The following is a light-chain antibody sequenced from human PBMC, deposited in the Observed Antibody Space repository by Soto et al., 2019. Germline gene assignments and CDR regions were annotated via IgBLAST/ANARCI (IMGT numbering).Light chain of an antibody. CDR2: AAS. J-gene: IGKJ4*01. CDR3: PQYYSYPLT. V-gene: IGKV1-8*01. CDR1: QGISSY. Sequence: AIRMTQAPSSLSASTGDRVTITCRASQGISSYLAWYQQKPGKAPKLLIYAASTLQSGVPSRFSGSGSGTDFTLTISCLQSEDFATYYCPQYYSYPLTFGGGTKVDIK.